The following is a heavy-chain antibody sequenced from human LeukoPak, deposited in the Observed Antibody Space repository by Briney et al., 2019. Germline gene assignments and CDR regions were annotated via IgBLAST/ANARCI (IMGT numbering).Heavy chain of an antibody. CDR1: GFTFSSYE. V-gene: IGHV3-48*03. Sequence: GGSLRLSCAASGFTFSSYEMIWVRRAPGKGLEWVSYITSSGSTIYYADSVKGRFTISRDNAKNSLYLQMNSLRAEDTAVYYCARASSMVRGGGYYFDYWGQGTLVTVSS. CDR3: ARASSMVRGGGYYFDY. J-gene: IGHJ4*02. D-gene: IGHD3-10*01. CDR2: ITSSGSTI.